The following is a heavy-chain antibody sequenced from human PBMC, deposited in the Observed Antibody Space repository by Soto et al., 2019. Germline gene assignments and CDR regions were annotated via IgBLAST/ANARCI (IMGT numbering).Heavy chain of an antibody. D-gene: IGHD3-10*01. J-gene: IGHJ4*02. CDR1: GGSFSGYY. CDR2: INHSGST. Sequence: QVQLQQWGAGLLKPSETLSLTCAVYGGSFSGYYWSWIRQPPGKGLEWIGEINHSGSTNYNPSLKGRVXXSXDXCKNQFSLKLRAVTAADTAVYYCARGSVVRGPYWGYWGQGTLVTVSS. V-gene: IGHV4-34*01. CDR3: ARGSVVRGPYWGY.